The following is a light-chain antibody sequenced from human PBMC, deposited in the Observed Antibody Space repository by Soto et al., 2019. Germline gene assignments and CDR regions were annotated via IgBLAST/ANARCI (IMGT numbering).Light chain of an antibody. V-gene: IGLV2-23*01. Sequence: QLVLTQPASVSGSPGQSITISCTGTSSDVGSYDLVSWYQQHPGKPPQLMIYEGSKRPSGVSNRFSGSKSGNTASLTISGLQAEDEADYYCCSYAGSSTVVFGGGTKVTVL. CDR3: CSYAGSSTVV. CDR2: EGS. CDR1: SSDVGSYDL. J-gene: IGLJ2*01.